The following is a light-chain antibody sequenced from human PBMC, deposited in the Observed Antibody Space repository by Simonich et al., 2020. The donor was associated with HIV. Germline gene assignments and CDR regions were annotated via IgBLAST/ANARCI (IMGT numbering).Light chain of an antibody. CDR1: QSVLYSSNNKNY. Sequence: DIVMTQSPDSLAVSLGERATFNCKSSQSVLYSSNNKNYLTWYQQKPGQPHKLLIYWASTRESGVPDRFSGSGSGTDFTLIISSLQAEDVAVYYCQQYYSTPLTFGGGTKVEIK. V-gene: IGKV4-1*01. J-gene: IGKJ4*01. CDR3: QQYYSTPLT. CDR2: WAS.